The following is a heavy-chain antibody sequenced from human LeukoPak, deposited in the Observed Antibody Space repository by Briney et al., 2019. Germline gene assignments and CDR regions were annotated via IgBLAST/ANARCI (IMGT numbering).Heavy chain of an antibody. CDR2: INPNSGGT. D-gene: IGHD6-6*01. CDR3: ARERTIAARKGDWFDP. Sequence: ASVKVSCKASGGTFSSYAISWVRQAPGQGLEWMGRINPNSGGTNYAQKFQGRVTMTRDTSISTAYMELSRLRSDDTAVYYCARERTIAARKGDWFDPWGQGTLVTVSS. V-gene: IGHV1-2*06. CDR1: GGTFSSYA. J-gene: IGHJ5*02.